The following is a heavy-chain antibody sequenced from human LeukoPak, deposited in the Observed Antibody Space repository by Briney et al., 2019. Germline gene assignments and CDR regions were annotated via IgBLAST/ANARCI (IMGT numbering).Heavy chain of an antibody. Sequence: SQTLSLTCAISGDSVSSNSAAWNWIRQSPSRGLEWLGRTYYRSKWYNDYAVSVKSRITINPDTSKNQFSLKLSSVTAADTAVYYCARDFGSSSGSCKDWGQGTLVTVSS. J-gene: IGHJ4*02. CDR1: GDSVSSNSAA. CDR2: TYYRSKWYN. CDR3: ARDFGSSSGSCKD. V-gene: IGHV6-1*01. D-gene: IGHD1-26*01.